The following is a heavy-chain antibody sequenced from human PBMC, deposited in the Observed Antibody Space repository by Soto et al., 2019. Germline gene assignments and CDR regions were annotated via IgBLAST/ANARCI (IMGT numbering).Heavy chain of an antibody. J-gene: IGHJ4*02. CDR3: ARDRTSGSYHLSDY. D-gene: IGHD1-26*01. Sequence: QVQLVQSGAEVKKPGASVKVSCKASGYTFTSFGINWLRQAPGQGLEWMGWITTYNGDTNYAQKFQGRGTMTTDTSTSTDYMALRSLRSDDTAVYYCARDRTSGSYHLSDYWGQGTLVTVSS. V-gene: IGHV1-18*01. CDR2: ITTYNGDT. CDR1: GYTFTSFG.